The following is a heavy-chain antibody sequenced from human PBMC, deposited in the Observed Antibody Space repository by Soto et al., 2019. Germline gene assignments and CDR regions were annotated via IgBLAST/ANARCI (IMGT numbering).Heavy chain of an antibody. J-gene: IGHJ4*02. V-gene: IGHV1-3*01. Sequence: APVKVSCKASGYTFTTYAMHWVRQAPGQTLEWMGWISAGNGNPKYSQKFQGRVTIISDTSASTAYMELSSLRSEDTAVYYCARALLGSGIYYNAFDYRGQGTLVTVSS. CDR1: GYTFTTYA. CDR2: ISAGNGNP. CDR3: ARALLGSGIYYNAFDY. D-gene: IGHD3-10*01.